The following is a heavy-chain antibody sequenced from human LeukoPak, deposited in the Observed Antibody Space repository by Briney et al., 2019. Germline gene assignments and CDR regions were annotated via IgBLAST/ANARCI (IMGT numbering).Heavy chain of an antibody. D-gene: IGHD3-22*01. CDR1: RYSISSAYY. CDR3: ARVAYYDSSDYYYNFDY. V-gene: IGHV4-38-2*02. Sequence: PSETLSLTCTVSRYSISSAYYWGWLRQPPGKGLEWIGSIYHNGITYYNPSLKSRVTISVETSKNQFSLKLNSVTAADTAVYYCARVAYYDSSDYYYNFDYWGQGTLVTVSS. J-gene: IGHJ4*02. CDR2: IYHNGIT.